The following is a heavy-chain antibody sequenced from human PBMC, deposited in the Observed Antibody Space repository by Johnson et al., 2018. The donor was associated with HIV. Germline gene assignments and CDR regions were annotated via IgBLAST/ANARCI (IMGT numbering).Heavy chain of an antibody. CDR1: GFTFRMYA. J-gene: IGHJ3*01. CDR2: ISSNGGST. CDR3: TVPYYYDSGGYQ. V-gene: IGHV3-64*07. D-gene: IGHD3-22*01. Sequence: LQLVESGGGLVPPGGSLRLSCAACGFTFRMYALPWVRQPPGKGLDFLSPISSNGGSTYYAASVKGRFTISRDNSKNTLYLQMDSLRAEDMAVYYCTVPYYYDSGGYQWGQGTMVTVSS.